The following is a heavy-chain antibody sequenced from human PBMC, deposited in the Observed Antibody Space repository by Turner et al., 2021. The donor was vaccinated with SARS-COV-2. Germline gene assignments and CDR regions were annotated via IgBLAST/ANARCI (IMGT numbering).Heavy chain of an antibody. CDR3: ARGMFRFGGVIVRPFDY. CDR1: GYTFSNYD. V-gene: IGHV1-8*01. D-gene: IGHD3-16*02. CDR2: MNPNSGNT. J-gene: IGHJ4*02. Sequence: QVQLVQSRAEVKKPGASVKVSCKASGYTFSNYDINWVRQAPGQGLEWMGWMNPNSGNTGYAQKFQGRVTMTRNTSISTAYMELSSLRSEDTAVYYCARGMFRFGGVIVRPFDYWGQGTLVTVSS.